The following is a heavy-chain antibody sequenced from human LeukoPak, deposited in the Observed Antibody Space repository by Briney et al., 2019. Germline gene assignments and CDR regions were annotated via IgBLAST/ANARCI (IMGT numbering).Heavy chain of an antibody. CDR2: INWNGGST. D-gene: IGHD4-17*01. Sequence: GGSLRLSCAASGFTFRSYGMHWVRQAPGKGLEWVSGINWNGGSTGYADSVKGRFTISRDNAKNSLYLQMNSLRAEDTALYYCARGYGDYDFFFNYWGQGTLVTVSS. CDR1: GFTFRSYG. CDR3: ARGYGDYDFFFNY. J-gene: IGHJ4*02. V-gene: IGHV3-20*04.